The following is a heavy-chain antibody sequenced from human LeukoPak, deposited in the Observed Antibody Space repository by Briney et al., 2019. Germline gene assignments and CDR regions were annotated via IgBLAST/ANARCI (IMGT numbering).Heavy chain of an antibody. CDR1: GGTFSSYA. Sequence: SVKVSCKASGGTFSSYAISWVRQAPGQGLEWMGGIIPIFGIANYAQKFQGRVTITADKSTSTAYMELSSLRSEDTAVYYCARESGGISPNFDYWGQGTLVTVSS. V-gene: IGHV1-69*10. CDR2: IIPIFGIA. CDR3: ARESGGISPNFDY. J-gene: IGHJ4*02. D-gene: IGHD3-16*01.